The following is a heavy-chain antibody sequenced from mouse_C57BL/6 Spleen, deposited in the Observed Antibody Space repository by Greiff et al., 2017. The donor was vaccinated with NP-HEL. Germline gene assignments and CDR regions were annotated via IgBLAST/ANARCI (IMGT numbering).Heavy chain of an antibody. V-gene: IGHV1-19*01. CDR3: ARGESPFAY. CDR1: GYTFTDYY. Sequence: VQLQQSGPVLVKPGASVKMSCKASGYTFTDYYMNWVKQSHGKSLEWIGVINPYNGGTSYNQKFKGKATLTVDKSSSTAYMELNSLTSEDSAVYYCARGESPFAYWGQGTLVTVSA. J-gene: IGHJ3*01. D-gene: IGHD6-2*01. CDR2: INPYNGGT.